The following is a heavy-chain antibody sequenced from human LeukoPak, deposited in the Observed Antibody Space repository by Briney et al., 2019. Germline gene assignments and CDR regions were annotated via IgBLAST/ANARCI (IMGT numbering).Heavy chain of an antibody. CDR2: ISWNSGSI. CDR3: AKDSRCRGVTGLNFDY. CDR1: GFTFDDYA. J-gene: IGHJ4*02. Sequence: PGRPLRLSCAASGFTFDDYAMHWVRHAPGKGLEWVSGISWNSGSIGYADSVKGRFTISRDNAKNSLYLQMNSLRAEDTALYYCAKDSRCRGVTGLNFDYWGQGTLVTVSS. D-gene: IGHD3-10*01. V-gene: IGHV3-9*01.